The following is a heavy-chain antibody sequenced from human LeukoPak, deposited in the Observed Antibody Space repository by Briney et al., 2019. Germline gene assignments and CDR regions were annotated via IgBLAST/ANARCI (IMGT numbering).Heavy chain of an antibody. Sequence: ASVKVSCKASGYTFTSYYMHWVRQAPGQGLEWMGIINPSGGSTSYAQKFQGRVTMTRDTSASTVYMELSSLRSEDTAVYYCARDFTPLEMATINTWFDPWGQGTLVTVSS. CDR1: GYTFTSYY. J-gene: IGHJ5*02. CDR2: INPSGGST. V-gene: IGHV1-46*01. CDR3: ARDFTPLEMATINTWFDP. D-gene: IGHD5-24*01.